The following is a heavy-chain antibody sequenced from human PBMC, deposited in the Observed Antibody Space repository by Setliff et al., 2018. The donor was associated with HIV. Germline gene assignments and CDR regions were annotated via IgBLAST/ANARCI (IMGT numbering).Heavy chain of an antibody. J-gene: IGHJ5*02. D-gene: IGHD5-12*01. CDR3: TTEDPWLRFGH. V-gene: IGHV3-15*01. CDR2: IKSRTDGGTT. CDR1: GFTFNSAW. Sequence: AGGSLRLSCEASGFTFNSAWMHWVRQAPGKGPEWVGRIKSRTDGGTTDYAAPVRGRFTISRDDSKTTLYLQMNSLKTEDTAVYYCTTEDPWLRFGHWGQGTLVTVSS.